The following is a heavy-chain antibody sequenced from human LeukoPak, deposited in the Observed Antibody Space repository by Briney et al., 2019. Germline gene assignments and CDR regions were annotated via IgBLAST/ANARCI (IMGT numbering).Heavy chain of an antibody. CDR3: AREWVPSYYDSSGYPETFDY. D-gene: IGHD3-22*01. J-gene: IGHJ4*02. CDR2: INPNSGGT. V-gene: IGHV1-2*04. CDR1: GYTFTGYY. Sequence: ASVKVSCTASGYTFTGYYMHWVRQAPGQGLEWMGWINPNSGGTNYAQKFQGWVTMTRDTSISTAYMELSRLRSDDTAVYYCAREWVPSYYDSSGYPETFDYWGQGTLVTVSS.